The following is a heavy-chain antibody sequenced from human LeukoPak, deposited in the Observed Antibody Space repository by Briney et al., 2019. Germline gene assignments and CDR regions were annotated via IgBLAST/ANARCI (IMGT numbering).Heavy chain of an antibody. Sequence: GSLRLSCAVSGSGFPFSNAWMSWVRQAPGKGLEWIGSIYYSGSTYYNPSLKSRVTISVDTSKNQFSLKLSSVTAADTAVYYCARLGVTVDYWGQGTLVTVSS. CDR2: IYYSGST. D-gene: IGHD2-21*02. J-gene: IGHJ4*02. CDR1: GSGFPFSNAW. V-gene: IGHV4-39*01. CDR3: ARLGVTVDY.